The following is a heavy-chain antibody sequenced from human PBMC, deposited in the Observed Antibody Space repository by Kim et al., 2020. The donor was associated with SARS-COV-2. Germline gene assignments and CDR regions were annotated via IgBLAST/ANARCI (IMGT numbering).Heavy chain of an antibody. Sequence: WYNDYAVSVKSRININPDTSKNQSSLQLNSVTPEDTAVYYCARSEGHFDYWGQGTLVTVSS. CDR3: ARSEGHFDY. CDR2: WYN. V-gene: IGHV6-1*01. J-gene: IGHJ4*02.